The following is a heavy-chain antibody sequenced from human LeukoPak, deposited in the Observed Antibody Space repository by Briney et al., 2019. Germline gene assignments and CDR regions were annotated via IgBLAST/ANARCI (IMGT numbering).Heavy chain of an antibody. J-gene: IGHJ4*02. D-gene: IGHD3-22*01. Sequence: GESLQISCKGSGYIFTSYWIGWVRQLPGKGLEWMGIIYPGDSDTRYSPSFQGQVTISADKSISTAYLQWSSLKASDTAMYYCARPVRYDTYYFDYWGQGTLVTVSS. V-gene: IGHV5-51*01. CDR1: GYIFTSYW. CDR3: ARPVRYDTYYFDY. CDR2: IYPGDSDT.